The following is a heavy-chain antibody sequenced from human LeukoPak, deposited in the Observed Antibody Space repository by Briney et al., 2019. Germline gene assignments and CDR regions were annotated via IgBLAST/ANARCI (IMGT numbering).Heavy chain of an antibody. CDR1: GYTFTSYG. D-gene: IGHD5-18*01. J-gene: IGHJ4*02. CDR3: ARDKRELWLAEFDY. V-gene: IGHV1-18*01. CDR2: ISANDDNK. Sequence: ASVKVSCKASGYTFTSYGISWVRQAPGQGLEWMGWISANDDNKNYAQKFQGRVTMTTDTSTSTAYMELRSLRSDDTAVYYCARDKRELWLAEFDYWGQGTLVTVSS.